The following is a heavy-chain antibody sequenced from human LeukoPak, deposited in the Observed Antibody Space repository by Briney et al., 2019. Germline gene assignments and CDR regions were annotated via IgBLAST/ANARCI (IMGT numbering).Heavy chain of an antibody. V-gene: IGHV1-8*01. CDR3: ARVRSNRIAAALGY. Sequence: ASVKVSCKASGYTFTSYDINWVRQATGQGLEWMGWMNPNSGNTGYAQKFQGRVTMTRNTSISTAYMELSSLRSEDTAVYYCARVRSNRIAAALGYWGQGTLVTVSS. J-gene: IGHJ4*02. D-gene: IGHD6-13*01. CDR1: GYTFTSYD. CDR2: MNPNSGNT.